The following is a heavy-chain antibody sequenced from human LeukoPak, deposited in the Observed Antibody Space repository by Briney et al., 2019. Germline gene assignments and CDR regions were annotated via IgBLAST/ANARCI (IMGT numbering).Heavy chain of an antibody. CDR1: GFTFSSYS. D-gene: IGHD3-3*01. CDR3: ARTPYDFWSASYSYYFDY. J-gene: IGHJ4*02. Sequence: GGSLRLSCAASGFTFSSYSMNWVRQAPGKGLEWVSYISSSSSTIYYADSVKGRFTISRDNAKNSLYLQMNSLRAEDTAVFYCARTPYDFWSASYSYYFDYWGQGTLVTVSS. CDR2: ISSSSSTI. V-gene: IGHV3-48*01.